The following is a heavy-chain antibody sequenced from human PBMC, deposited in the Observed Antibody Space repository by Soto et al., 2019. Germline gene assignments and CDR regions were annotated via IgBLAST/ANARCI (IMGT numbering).Heavy chain of an antibody. CDR2: IYHSGST. CDR3: ARRLVRGYYYYGMDV. J-gene: IGHJ6*02. CDR1: GGSISSGGYS. Sequence: QLQLQESGSGLVKPSQTLSLTCAVSGGSISSGGYSWSWIRQPPGKGLEWIGYIYHSGSTYCNPSLKSRVTISVDRSKNQFSLKLSSVTAADTAVYYCARRLVRGYYYYGMDVWGQGTTVTVSS. V-gene: IGHV4-30-2*01. D-gene: IGHD3-10*01.